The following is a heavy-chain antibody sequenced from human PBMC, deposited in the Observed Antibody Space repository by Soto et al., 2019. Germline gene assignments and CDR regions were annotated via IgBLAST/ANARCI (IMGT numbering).Heavy chain of an antibody. D-gene: IGHD6-19*01. CDR2: INAGNGNT. Sequence: QVQIVQSGAEEKKPGASVKVSCKASGYTFTGYAMHWVRQAPGQRLEWMGWINAGNGNTKYSQKFQGRVTNTRDTTASTANMRLRRMRSEATAVYCCATAVAVAAGFDYWGQITPVTGCS. V-gene: IGHV1-3*05. J-gene: IGHJ4*02. CDR1: GYTFTGYA. CDR3: ATAVAVAAGFDY.